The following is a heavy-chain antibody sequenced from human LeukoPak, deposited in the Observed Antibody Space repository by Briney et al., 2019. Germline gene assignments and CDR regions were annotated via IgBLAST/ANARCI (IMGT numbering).Heavy chain of an antibody. Sequence: GGSLRLSCAASGFTFSSYAMSWVRQAPGKGLEWVSAISGSGGSTYYADSVKGRFTISRDNSKNTLYLQMNSLRAEDTAVYYCAEDLMVRGVSDYWGQGTLVTVSS. CDR3: AEDLMVRGVSDY. CDR2: ISGSGGST. CDR1: GFTFSSYA. D-gene: IGHD3-10*01. V-gene: IGHV3-23*01. J-gene: IGHJ4*02.